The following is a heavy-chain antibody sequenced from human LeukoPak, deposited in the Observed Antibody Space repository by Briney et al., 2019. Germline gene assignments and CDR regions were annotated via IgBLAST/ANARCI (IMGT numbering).Heavy chain of an antibody. V-gene: IGHV3-48*03. CDR3: ARAGYSSTSLLGY. CDR1: GFTFSSYE. D-gene: IGHD6-6*01. CDR2: ISSSGSSI. Sequence: GGSLRLSCAASGFTFSSYEMNWVRQAPGKGLEWVSYISSSGSSIYYGDSVEGRFTISRDNAKNSLYLQMNSLRAEDTAVYYCARAGYSSTSLLGYWGQGTLVTVSS. J-gene: IGHJ4*02.